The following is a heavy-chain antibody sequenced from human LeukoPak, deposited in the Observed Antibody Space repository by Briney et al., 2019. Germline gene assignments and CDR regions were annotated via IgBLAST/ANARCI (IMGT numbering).Heavy chain of an antibody. V-gene: IGHV4-31*03. D-gene: IGHD4-17*01. J-gene: IGHJ4*02. CDR3: AVEDYGLGSAP. CDR2: IYYSGST. CDR1: GGSISSGGYY. Sequence: SETLSLTCTVSGGSISSGGYYWSWIRQHPGKGLEWIGYIYYSGSTYYNPSLKSRVTISVDTSKNQFSLKLSSVTAADTAVYYCAVEDYGLGSAPGGQGTLVTVS.